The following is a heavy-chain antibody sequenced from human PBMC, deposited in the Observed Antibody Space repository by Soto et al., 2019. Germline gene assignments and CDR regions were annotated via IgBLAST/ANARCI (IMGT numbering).Heavy chain of an antibody. CDR3: ARTYYLDNWFDP. D-gene: IGHD1-26*01. CDR2: ISAYNGNT. V-gene: IGHV1-18*01. J-gene: IGHJ5*02. Sequence: ASLKVSCKASGYTFTSYCISWVRQAPGQGLEWMGWISAYNGNTNYAQKLQGRVTMTTDTSTSTAYMELRSLRSDDTAVYYCARTYYLDNWFDPWGQGTLVTVSS. CDR1: GYTFTSYC.